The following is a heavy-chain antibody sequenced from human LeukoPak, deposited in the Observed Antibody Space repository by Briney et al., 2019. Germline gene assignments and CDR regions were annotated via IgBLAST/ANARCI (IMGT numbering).Heavy chain of an antibody. Sequence: GGSLRLSCAASGFTFSSYSMNWVRQAPGKGLEWVSYISSSSSTIYYADSVKGRFTISRDNAKNSLYLQMNSLRAEDTAVYYCARGSMIYYMDVWGKGTTVTVSS. D-gene: IGHD3-3*02. CDR3: ARGSMIYYMDV. V-gene: IGHV3-48*01. CDR2: ISSSSSTI. CDR1: GFTFSSYS. J-gene: IGHJ6*03.